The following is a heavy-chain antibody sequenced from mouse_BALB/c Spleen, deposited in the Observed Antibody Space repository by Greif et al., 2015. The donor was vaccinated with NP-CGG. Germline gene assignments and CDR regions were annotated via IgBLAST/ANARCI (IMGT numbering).Heavy chain of an antibody. CDR3: ARKYFDY. V-gene: IGHV14-3*02. J-gene: IGHJ2*01. CDR1: GFNIKDTY. Sequence: EVMLVESGAELVKPGASVKLSCTASGFNIKDTYMHWVKQRPEQGLEWIGRIDPANGNTKYDPKFQGKATITADTSSNTAYLQLSSLTSEDTAVYYCARKYFDYWGQGTTLTVSS. CDR2: IDPANGNT.